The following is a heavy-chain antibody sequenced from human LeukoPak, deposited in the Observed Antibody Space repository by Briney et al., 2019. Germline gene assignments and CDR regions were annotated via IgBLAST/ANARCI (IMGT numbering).Heavy chain of an antibody. CDR2: VSYNSDTI. J-gene: IGHJ2*01. CDR3: AKDYCGGDCYSGWYFDL. CDR1: GFTFDDYA. Sequence: GGSLRLSCAASGFTFDDYAMHWVRQAPGKGLEWVSGVSYNSDTIAYADSVKGRFTISRDNAKNSLYLQMNSLRAEDTALYYCAKDYCGGDCYSGWYFDLWGRGTLVTVSS. D-gene: IGHD2-21*02. V-gene: IGHV3-9*01.